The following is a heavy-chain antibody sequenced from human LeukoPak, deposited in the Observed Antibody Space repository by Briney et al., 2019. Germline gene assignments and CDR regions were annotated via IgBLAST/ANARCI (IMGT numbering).Heavy chain of an antibody. D-gene: IGHD3-22*01. CDR1: GGSISSYY. V-gene: IGHV4-59*01. CDR2: IYYSGST. Sequence: SETLSLTCTVSGGSISSYYWSWIRQPPGKGLEWIGYIYYSGSTNYNPSLKSRVTISVDTSKNHFSLKLSSVTAAGTAVYYCARARILITMIVVADYDAFDIWGQGTMVTVSS. J-gene: IGHJ3*02. CDR3: ARARILITMIVVADYDAFDI.